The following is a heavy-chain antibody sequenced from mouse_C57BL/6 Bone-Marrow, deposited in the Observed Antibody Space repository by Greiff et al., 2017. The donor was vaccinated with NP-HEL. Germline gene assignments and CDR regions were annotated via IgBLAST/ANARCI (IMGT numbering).Heavy chain of an antibody. J-gene: IGHJ4*01. CDR2: IDPNSGGT. CDR1: GYTFTSYW. V-gene: IGHV1-72*01. Sequence: QVQLKQPGAELVKPGASVKLSCKASGYTFTSYWMHWVKQRPGRGLEWIGRIDPNSGGTKYNEKFKSKATLTVDKPSSTAYMQLSSLTSEDSAVYYCARRGAYSNYVNYAMDYWGQGTSVTVSS. CDR3: ARRGAYSNYVNYAMDY. D-gene: IGHD2-5*01.